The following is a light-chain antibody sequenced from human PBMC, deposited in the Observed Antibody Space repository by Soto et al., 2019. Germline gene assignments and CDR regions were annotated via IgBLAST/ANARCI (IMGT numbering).Light chain of an antibody. Sequence: DIQMTQSPSTLSASEGDRVSITCRPSQSVSRSVAGYQQKPGKAPKLLIYKASTLESGVPSRFSGSGSGTEFTLTISSLQPDDFATYYCQQHDTYSSFGQGTKVEIK. V-gene: IGKV1-5*03. CDR3: QQHDTYSS. CDR2: KAS. CDR1: QSVSRS. J-gene: IGKJ1*01.